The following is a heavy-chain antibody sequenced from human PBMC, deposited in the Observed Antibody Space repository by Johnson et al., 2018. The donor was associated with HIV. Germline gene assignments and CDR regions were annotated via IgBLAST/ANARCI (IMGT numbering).Heavy chain of an antibody. J-gene: IGHJ3*02. Sequence: QVQLVESGGGVVQPGRSLRLSCAASGFTLSSYAMHWVRQAPGKGLEWAAVISYDGSNKYYADSVKGRFTISRDNSKNTLYLQMNSLRAEDTAVYYCAKNNQVWGLLPVDAFDIWGQGTLITVSS. CDR1: GFTLSSYA. CDR2: ISYDGSNK. D-gene: IGHD1-26*01. V-gene: IGHV3-30-3*02. CDR3: AKNNQVWGLLPVDAFDI.